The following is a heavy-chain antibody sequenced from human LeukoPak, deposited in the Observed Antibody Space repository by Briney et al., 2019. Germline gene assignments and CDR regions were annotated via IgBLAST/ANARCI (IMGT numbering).Heavy chain of an antibody. CDR3: ARDVKYSSSWVAPGGDY. CDR2: ISSSSSTI. J-gene: IGHJ4*02. V-gene: IGHV3-48*01. CDR1: GFTFSSYG. D-gene: IGHD6-13*01. Sequence: GGTLRLSCAASGFTFSSYGMSWVRQAPGKGLEWVSYISSSSSTIYYADSVKGRFTISRDNAKNSLYLQMNSLRAEDTAVYYCARDVKYSSSWVAPGGDYWGQGTLVTVSS.